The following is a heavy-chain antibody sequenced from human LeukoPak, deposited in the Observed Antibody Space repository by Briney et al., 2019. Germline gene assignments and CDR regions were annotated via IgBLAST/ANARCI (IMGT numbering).Heavy chain of an antibody. J-gene: IGHJ6*04. D-gene: IGHD4-17*01. CDR3: ARHYGDTYFDGMDV. CDR2: IIPIFGTA. Sequence: SVKVSCKASGGTFSSYAISWVRQAPGQGLEWMGGIIPIFGTANYTQKFQGRVTITADESTSTAYMELSSLRSEDTAVYYCARHYGDTYFDGMDVWGKGTTVTVSS. V-gene: IGHV1-69*13. CDR1: GGTFSSYA.